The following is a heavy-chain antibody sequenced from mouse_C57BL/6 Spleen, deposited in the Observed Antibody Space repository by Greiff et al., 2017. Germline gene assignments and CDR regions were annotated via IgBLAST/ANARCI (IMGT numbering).Heavy chain of an antibody. CDR1: GFTFSNYW. V-gene: IGHV6-3*01. J-gene: IGHJ4*01. D-gene: IGHD4-1*02. CDR3: TDSNWDEDDYYAMGY. Sequence: EVKLMESGGGLVQPGGSIKLSCVASGFTFSNYWMNWVRQSPEKGLEWVAQIRLKSDNYATPSAEAVKGMFTISRDDSKSSVYLQMKNLRAEDTGINYCTDSNWDEDDYYAMGYWGQGTSVTVAS. CDR2: IRLKSDNYAT.